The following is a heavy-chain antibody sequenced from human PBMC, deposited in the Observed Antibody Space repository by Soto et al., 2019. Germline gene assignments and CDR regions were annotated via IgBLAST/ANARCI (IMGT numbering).Heavy chain of an antibody. V-gene: IGHV3-21*01. J-gene: IGHJ4*02. CDR1: GFTFSSYS. CDR3: ARGPVAGYFDY. Sequence: GGSLRLSCAASGFTFSSYSMNWVRQAPGKGLEWVSSISSSSSYIYYADSVKGRFTIYRDNAKNSLYLQMNSLRAEDTAVYYCARGPVAGYFDYWGQGTLVTVSS. CDR2: ISSSSSYI. D-gene: IGHD6-19*01.